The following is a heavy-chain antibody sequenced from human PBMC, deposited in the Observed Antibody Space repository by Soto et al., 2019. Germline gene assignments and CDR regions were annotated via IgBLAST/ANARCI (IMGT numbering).Heavy chain of an antibody. CDR2: IYYSGST. Sequence: WETLSLTCTVSGCSISLRVYSWSWIRQPLEKDLEWIGSIYYSGSTYHNPSLKSRVTMSVDTSKNQFSLELSPVTAADTALYYCASLLIATRLYDYLDSRTQGALVPVSS. D-gene: IGHD2-21*01. J-gene: IGHJ4*02. CDR3: ASLLIATRLYDYLDS. CDR1: GCSISLRVYS. V-gene: IGHV4-39*01.